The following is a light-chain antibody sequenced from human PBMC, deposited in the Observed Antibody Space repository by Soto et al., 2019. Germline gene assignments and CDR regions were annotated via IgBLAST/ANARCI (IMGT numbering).Light chain of an antibody. CDR1: QSVSSN. CDR2: GAS. V-gene: IGKV3-15*01. CDR3: QHYNNWPRT. Sequence: EIVMTQSPATLSVSPGERATLSCRASQSVSSNLAWYQQKHGQAPRLLIYGASTRATGIPASFSGSGSGTQFTLTISSLQSEDFAVYYCQHYNNWPRTFVQGTKVEIK. J-gene: IGKJ1*01.